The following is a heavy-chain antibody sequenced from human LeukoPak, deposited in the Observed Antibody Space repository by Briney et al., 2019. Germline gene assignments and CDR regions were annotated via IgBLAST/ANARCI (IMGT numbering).Heavy chain of an antibody. CDR2: IYSGGST. CDR1: GFTVSSNY. D-gene: IGHD5-12*01. CDR3: ARDTSGYGGYDGYGMDV. Sequence: GGSLRLSCAASGFTVSSNYMSWVGQAPGKGLEWVSVIYSGGSTYYAAPVKGRFTISRDNSKNTLSLQMNSLRAEDTAVYYCARDTSGYGGYDGYGMDVWGQGTTVTVSS. V-gene: IGHV3-66*01. J-gene: IGHJ6*02.